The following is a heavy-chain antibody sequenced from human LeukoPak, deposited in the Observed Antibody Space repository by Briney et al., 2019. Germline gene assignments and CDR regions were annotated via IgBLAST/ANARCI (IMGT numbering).Heavy chain of an antibody. V-gene: IGHV1-18*01. Sequence: ASVKASCKASGYTFTSYGISWVRQAPGQGLEWMGWISAYNGNTNYAQKLQGRVTMTTDTSTSTAYMELRSLRSDDTAVYYCARDIAAAGHFDYWGQGTLVTVSS. D-gene: IGHD6-13*01. J-gene: IGHJ4*02. CDR3: ARDIAAAGHFDY. CDR1: GYTFTSYG. CDR2: ISAYNGNT.